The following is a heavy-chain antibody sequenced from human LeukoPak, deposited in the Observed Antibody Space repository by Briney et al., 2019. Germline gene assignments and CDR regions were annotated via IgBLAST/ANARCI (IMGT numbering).Heavy chain of an antibody. CDR1: GFTVSSNY. D-gene: IGHD6-13*01. CDR3: ATQQPLGAFDI. V-gene: IGHV3-53*01. Sequence: PGGSLRLSCAASGFTVSSNYMSWVRQAPGKGLEWVSVIYSGGSTYYADSVKGRFTISRDNSKNTLYLQMNSLRAEDTAVYYCATQQPLGAFDIWGQGTMVTVSS. CDR2: IYSGGST. J-gene: IGHJ3*02.